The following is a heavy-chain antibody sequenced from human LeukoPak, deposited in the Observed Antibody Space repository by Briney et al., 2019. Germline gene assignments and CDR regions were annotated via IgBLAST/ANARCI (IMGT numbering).Heavy chain of an antibody. CDR2: ISAYNGNT. J-gene: IGHJ4*02. Sequence: GASVKVSCKASGYIFTGYYMHWVRQAPGQGLEWMGWISAYNGNTNYAQKLQGRVTMTTDTSTSTAYMELRSLRSDDTAVYYCARDRVGTDWGQGTLVTVSS. V-gene: IGHV1-18*04. CDR3: ARDRVGTD. CDR1: GYIFTGYY. D-gene: IGHD6-13*01.